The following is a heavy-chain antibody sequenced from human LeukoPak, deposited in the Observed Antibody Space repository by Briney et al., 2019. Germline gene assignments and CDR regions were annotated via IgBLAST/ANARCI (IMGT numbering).Heavy chain of an antibody. J-gene: IGHJ4*02. V-gene: IGHV4-39*07. D-gene: IGHD6-13*01. CDR1: GGSISSSSYY. Sequence: SETLSLTCTVSGGSISSSSYYWGWIRQPPGKGLEWIGSIYYSGSTYYNPSLKSRVTISVDTSKNQFSLKLSSVTAADTAVYYCARDTSSWYQGLDYWGQGTLVTVSS. CDR3: ARDTSSWYQGLDY. CDR2: IYYSGST.